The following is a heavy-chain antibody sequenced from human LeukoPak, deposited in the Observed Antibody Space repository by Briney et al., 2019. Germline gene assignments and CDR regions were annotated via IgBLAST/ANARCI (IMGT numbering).Heavy chain of an antibody. Sequence: ASVKVSCKASGYTFTSYGISWVRQAPGQGLEWMGWISAYNGNTSYAQKLQGRVTMTTDTSTSTAYMELRSLRSDDTAVYYCARCGVVTIFGVVQSYMDVWGKGTTVAVSS. CDR3: ARCGVVTIFGVVQSYMDV. V-gene: IGHV1-18*01. J-gene: IGHJ6*03. D-gene: IGHD3-3*01. CDR1: GYTFTSYG. CDR2: ISAYNGNT.